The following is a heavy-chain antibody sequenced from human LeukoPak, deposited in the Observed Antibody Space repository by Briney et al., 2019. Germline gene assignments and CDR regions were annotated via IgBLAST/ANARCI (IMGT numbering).Heavy chain of an antibody. V-gene: IGHV3-66*02. J-gene: IGHJ4*02. Sequence: GGSLRLSCAASGFTVSSNYMSWVRQAPGKGLEWVSVIYSGGSTYYADSVKGRFTISRDNSKNTLYLQMNSLRAEDTAVYYCARGHSSWPDYYFDYWVQGTLVTVSS. CDR3: ARGHSSWPDYYFDY. CDR1: GFTVSSNY. D-gene: IGHD6-13*01. CDR2: IYSGGST.